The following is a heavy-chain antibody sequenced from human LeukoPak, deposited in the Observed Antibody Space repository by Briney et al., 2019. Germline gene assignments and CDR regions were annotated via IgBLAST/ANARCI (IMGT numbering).Heavy chain of an antibody. Sequence: ASVKVSCKASGYTFTGYYMHWVRQAPGQGLEWMGWINPNSGGTNHAQKFQGRVTMTRDTSISTAYMELSRLRSDDTAVYYCASGYDLDDTLVPDYWGQGTLVTVSS. J-gene: IGHJ4*02. CDR2: INPNSGGT. CDR1: GYTFTGYY. D-gene: IGHD5-12*01. CDR3: ASGYDLDDTLVPDY. V-gene: IGHV1-2*02.